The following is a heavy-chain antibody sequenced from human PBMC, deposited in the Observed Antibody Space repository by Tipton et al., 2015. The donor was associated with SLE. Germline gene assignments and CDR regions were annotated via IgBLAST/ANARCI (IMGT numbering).Heavy chain of an antibody. V-gene: IGHV3-23*01. Sequence: SLRLSCTNSGFTFSDYAMSWFRQAPGKGLEWVSTISRGGGNTYYADSVKGRFTVSRDNSKNTVYLQMNTLRADDTAIYYCAKDRYCGGGTCFASYFDLWGQGTPVTVSS. CDR3: AKDRYCGGGTCFASYFDL. CDR1: GFTFSDYA. D-gene: IGHD2-21*01. CDR2: ISRGGGNT. J-gene: IGHJ4*02.